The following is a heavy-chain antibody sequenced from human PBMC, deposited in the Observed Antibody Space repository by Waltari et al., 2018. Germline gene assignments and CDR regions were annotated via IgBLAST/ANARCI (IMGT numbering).Heavy chain of an antibody. Sequence: EVQLVESGGGLVQPGGSLRLSCAASGFTFSSYWMSWVRRAPGKGLEWVANIKQDGSDKYYVDSVKCRFTISRDNAKNSLYLQMNSLRAEDTAVYYCASGGYYGSGSYQYWGQGTLVTVSS. CDR1: GFTFSSYW. J-gene: IGHJ4*02. CDR3: ASGGYYGSGSYQY. D-gene: IGHD3-10*01. V-gene: IGHV3-7*01. CDR2: IKQDGSDK.